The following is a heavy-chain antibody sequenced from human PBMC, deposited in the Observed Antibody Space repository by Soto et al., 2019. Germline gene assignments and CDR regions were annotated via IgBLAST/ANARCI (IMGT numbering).Heavy chain of an antibody. D-gene: IGHD6-19*01. Sequence: LETLSLTCTVSGDSSISYYWSWIRQPPGKGLEWIGYVYYNGNTDYNPSLKSRVTISVDTSKNQFSLKLSSVTAADTAVYYCARGLITGSHYSGGWFYFDSWGQGTQVTVSS. CDR2: VYYNGNT. CDR3: ARGLITGSHYSGGWFYFDS. V-gene: IGHV4-59*12. J-gene: IGHJ4*02. CDR1: GDSSISYY.